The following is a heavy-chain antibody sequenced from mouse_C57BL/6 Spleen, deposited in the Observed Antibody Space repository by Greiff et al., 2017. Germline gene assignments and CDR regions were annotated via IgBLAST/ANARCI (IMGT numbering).Heavy chain of an antibody. V-gene: IGHV14-1*01. Sequence: VQLQQSGAELVRPGASVKLSCTASGFNITDYYMHWVKQRPEQGLEWIGRLDPADGDTEYAPKFQGKATMTADTSSNTAYLQRSSLTSEDTAVYYCTPYDYDEGYAMDYWGQGTSVTVSS. CDR2: LDPADGDT. D-gene: IGHD2-4*01. CDR1: GFNITDYY. CDR3: TPYDYDEGYAMDY. J-gene: IGHJ4*01.